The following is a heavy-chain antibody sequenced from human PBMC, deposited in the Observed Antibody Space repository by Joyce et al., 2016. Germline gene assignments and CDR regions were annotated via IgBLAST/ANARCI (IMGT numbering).Heavy chain of an antibody. CDR2: VNPGDSST. CDR3: ARSPIGMGPVFDY. Sequence: QVHLVQSGAEVKKPGASVKVSCKASGYSFTSFYMHWVRQAPGQGLEWMGRVNPGDSSTKYAQKIQGRVTMTRDTSTTTVYMELSGLSSEDTAVYYCARSPIGMGPVFDYWGQGTLVTVSS. J-gene: IGHJ4*02. V-gene: IGHV1-46*01. D-gene: IGHD1-1*01. CDR1: GYSFTSFY.